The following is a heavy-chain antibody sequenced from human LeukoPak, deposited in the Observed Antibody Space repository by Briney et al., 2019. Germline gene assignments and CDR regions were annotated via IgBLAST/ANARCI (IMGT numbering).Heavy chain of an antibody. CDR2: INHSGST. J-gene: IGHJ4*02. Sequence: SETLSLTCAVYGGSFSGYYWSWIRQPPGKGLEWIGEINHSGSTNYNPSLKSRVTISVDTSKNQFSLKLSSVTAEDTAVYYCARDFKYDFWSGYPPPDYWGQGTLVTVSS. CDR1: GGSFSGYY. CDR3: ARDFKYDFWSGYPPPDY. D-gene: IGHD3-3*01. V-gene: IGHV4-34*01.